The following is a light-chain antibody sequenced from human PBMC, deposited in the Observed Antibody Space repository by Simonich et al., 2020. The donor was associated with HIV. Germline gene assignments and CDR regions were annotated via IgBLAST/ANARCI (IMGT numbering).Light chain of an antibody. CDR2: GN. CDR3: SSYTSSRTYNYV. CDR1: SNNVGSCP. J-gene: IGLJ1*01. V-gene: IGLV2-18*02. Sequence: QSALTQEASVSGTVGQKVTLSYTGNSNNVGSCPVGWYQQISHGAPKTVMFGNSLPSGIPDRFSVSKSGTTASLTISGLQPEDEGEYYCSSYTSSRTYNYVFGTGTKVTVL.